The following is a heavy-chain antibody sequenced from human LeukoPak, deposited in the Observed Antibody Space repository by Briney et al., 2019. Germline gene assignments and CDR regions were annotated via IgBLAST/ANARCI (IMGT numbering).Heavy chain of an antibody. V-gene: IGHV3-7*01. D-gene: IGHD2-15*01. CDR1: GFTFSSYW. CDR2: IKQDGSEK. CDR3: ARVGYCSGGSCYGRVRDAFDI. Sequence: GGSLRLSCAASGFTFSSYWMSWVRQAPGKGLEWVANIKQDGSEKYYVDSVKGRFTISRDNAKNSLYLQMNSLRAEDTAVYYCARVGYCSGGSCYGRVRDAFDIWGQGTMVTVTS. J-gene: IGHJ3*02.